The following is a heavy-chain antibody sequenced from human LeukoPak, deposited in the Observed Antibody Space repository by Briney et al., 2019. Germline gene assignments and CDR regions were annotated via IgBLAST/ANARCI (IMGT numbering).Heavy chain of an antibody. V-gene: IGHV3-9*03. CDR2: ISWNSGTI. Sequence: GRSLRLSCAASGFTFDDYAMHWVRQAPGKGLEWVPGISWNSGTIGYADSVKGRFTISRDNAKNSLYLQMNSLRAEDMALYYCAKGQGYTFSPYYFNYWGQGTLVTVSS. D-gene: IGHD6-13*01. J-gene: IGHJ4*02. CDR3: AKGQGYTFSPYYFNY. CDR1: GFTFDDYA.